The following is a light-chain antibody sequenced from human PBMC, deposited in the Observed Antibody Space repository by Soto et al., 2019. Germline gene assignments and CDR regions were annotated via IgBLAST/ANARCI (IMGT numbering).Light chain of an antibody. CDR3: QSYDSSLNGRVL. J-gene: IGLJ2*01. CDR1: SSNIGAGHD. CDR2: GDT. V-gene: IGLV1-40*01. Sequence: QSALTQPPSVSGAPGQRVTISCTGSSSNIGAGHDVHWYQQLPGTAPRLLIYGDTNRPSGVPDRFSGSKSGTSASLAITGLQAEDEADYYCQSYDSSLNGRVLFGGGTKLTVL.